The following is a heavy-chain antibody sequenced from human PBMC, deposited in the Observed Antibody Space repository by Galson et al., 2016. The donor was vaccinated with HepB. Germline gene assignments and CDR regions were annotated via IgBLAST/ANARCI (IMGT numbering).Heavy chain of an antibody. CDR3: GKDRGYSYYYYGMDV. D-gene: IGHD3-10*01. Sequence: SLRLSCAASEFTFSSFAMNWVRQTPGRGLEWVAGISGNGLSAYYADFVEGRFTISRDNSKNILYLKLTSLRAEDTAVFYCGKDRGYSYYYYGMDVWGPGTTVIVSS. V-gene: IGHV3-23*01. CDR1: EFTFSSFA. J-gene: IGHJ6*02. CDR2: ISGNGLSA.